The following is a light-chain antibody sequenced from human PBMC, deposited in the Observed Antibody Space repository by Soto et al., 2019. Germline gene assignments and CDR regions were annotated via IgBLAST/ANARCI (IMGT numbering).Light chain of an antibody. CDR2: GAS. CDR3: HQFVGSHQT. Sequence: EIVLTQSPGTLSLSPGERVTLSCRASQSVLTGYLGWYQQKPGQPPRLLIYGASNRATGIPDRFSGGGSGTDFTLTISRLEPEDFAVYYCHQFVGSHQTFGQGTKVEIK. CDR1: QSVLTGY. V-gene: IGKV3-20*01. J-gene: IGKJ1*01.